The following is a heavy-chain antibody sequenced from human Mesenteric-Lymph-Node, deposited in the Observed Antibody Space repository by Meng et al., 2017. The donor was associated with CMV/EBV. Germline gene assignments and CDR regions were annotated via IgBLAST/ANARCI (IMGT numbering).Heavy chain of an antibody. V-gene: IGHV3-74*01. CDR3: ARGGKEPVDY. J-gene: IGHJ4*02. D-gene: IGHD1-26*01. Sequence: LSLEGYEFSWSSEGMDWVLEAPGKVLVWVSRVNTDGSYTSYANFMRGRFTIYRDIAQNTLSLQITNVSAEDTAVYYSARGGKEPVDYWGQGTLVTVSS. CDR1: EFSWSSEG. CDR2: VNTDGSYT.